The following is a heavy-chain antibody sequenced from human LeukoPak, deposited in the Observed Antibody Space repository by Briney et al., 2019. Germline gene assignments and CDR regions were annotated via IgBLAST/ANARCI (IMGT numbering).Heavy chain of an antibody. D-gene: IGHD2-2*01. CDR1: GYTFTGYY. Sequence: GASVKVSCKASGYTFTGYYMHWVRQAPGQGLEWMGWINPNIGGTNYAQKFQGRVTITTDTSISTAYMERSRLRSEYTAVYYCARGYCSSTSCSYFGSWGEGTLVTVSS. V-gene: IGHV1-2*02. CDR2: INPNIGGT. J-gene: IGHJ4*02. CDR3: ARGYCSSTSCSYFGS.